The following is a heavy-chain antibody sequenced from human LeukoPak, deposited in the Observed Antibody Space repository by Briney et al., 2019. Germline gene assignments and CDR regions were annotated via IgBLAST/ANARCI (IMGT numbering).Heavy chain of an antibody. CDR2: ISYDGSNK. J-gene: IGHJ5*02. CDR1: GFTFSSYA. Sequence: GGSLRLSCAASGFTFSSYAMHWVRQAPGKGLEWMAVISYDGSNKYYADSVKGRFAISRDNSKNTLYLQMNSLRAEDTAVYYCARASGSYLSYNWFDPWGQGTLVTVSS. V-gene: IGHV3-30*09. CDR3: ARASGSYLSYNWFDP. D-gene: IGHD1-26*01.